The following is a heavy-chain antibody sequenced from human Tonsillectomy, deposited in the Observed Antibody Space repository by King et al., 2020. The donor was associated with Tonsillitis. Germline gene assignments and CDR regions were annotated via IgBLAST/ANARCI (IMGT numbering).Heavy chain of an antibody. Sequence: VQLVESGGGLVQPGGSLRLSCAASGFTFSSYAMSWVRPAPGKGLEWVSAISGSGGSTYYADSVKGRFTISRDNSKNTLYLQMNSLRAEDTAVYYCAKGGLTIFGVVIIGNWFGFDPWGQGTLVTVSS. J-gene: IGHJ5*02. CDR1: GFTFSSYA. V-gene: IGHV3-23*04. D-gene: IGHD3-3*01. CDR3: AKGGLTIFGVVIIGNWFGFDP. CDR2: ISGSGGST.